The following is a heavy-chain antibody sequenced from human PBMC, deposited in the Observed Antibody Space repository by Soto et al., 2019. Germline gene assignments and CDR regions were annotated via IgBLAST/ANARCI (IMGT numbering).Heavy chain of an antibody. V-gene: IGHV3-21*01. D-gene: IGHD2-2*01. J-gene: IGHJ3*02. Sequence: GGSLRLSCAASGFTFSSYSMNWVRQAPGKGLEWVSSISSSSSYIYYADSVKGRFTISRDNAKNSLYLQMNSLRAEDTAVYYCARRYCSSTSCYGSAFDIWGQGTMVTVSS. CDR2: ISSSSSYI. CDR1: GFTFSSYS. CDR3: ARRYCSSTSCYGSAFDI.